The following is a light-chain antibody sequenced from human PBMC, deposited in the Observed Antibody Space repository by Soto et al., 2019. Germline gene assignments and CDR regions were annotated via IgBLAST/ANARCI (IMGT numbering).Light chain of an antibody. J-gene: IGKJ4*01. Sequence: IVVPQPPATPSLSAGEGATLSSRVSENVCHNFAWYQHKPGQAPRLILHTAYYRAAGVPARFSGSGSHTDFTLTISSLVPEDVAVYYCQESGRWPRGACGGGTKVDIK. V-gene: IGKV3-11*01. CDR3: QESGRWPRGA. CDR2: TAY. CDR1: ENVCHN.